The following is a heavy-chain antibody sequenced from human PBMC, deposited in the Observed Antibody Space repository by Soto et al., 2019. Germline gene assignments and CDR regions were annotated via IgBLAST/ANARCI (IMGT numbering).Heavy chain of an antibody. CDR2: ISGYSGNT. J-gene: IGHJ6*02. V-gene: IGHV1-18*04. CDR3: ARETDV. Sequence: QVQLVQSGAEVKRPGASVKVSCKASGYTFASYGINWVRQAPGQGLEWMGWISGYSGNTNYAQKFQGRVIMTTDTPTITAYMELRSLRSDDTAVYYCARETDVWGQGTTVTVSS. CDR1: GYTFASYG.